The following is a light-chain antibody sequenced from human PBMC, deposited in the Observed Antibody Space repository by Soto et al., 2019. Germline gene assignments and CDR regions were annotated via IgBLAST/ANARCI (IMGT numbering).Light chain of an antibody. CDR2: SDD. J-gene: IGLJ1*01. CDR3: AAWGDSLSGHYD. CDR1: MANIGRNT. Sequence: QSVLTQPPSASGTPRQRVSLSCSGTMANIGRNTANWYQQLPGTAPKVLIDSDDQRPSGVTYRFSGSKSATSASLALSGLQSEDGAVYYCAAWGDSLSGHYDFVPGTKLTVL. V-gene: IGLV1-44*01.